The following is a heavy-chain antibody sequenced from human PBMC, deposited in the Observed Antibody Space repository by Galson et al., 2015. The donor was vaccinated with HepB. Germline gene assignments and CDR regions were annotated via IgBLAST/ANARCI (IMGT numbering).Heavy chain of an antibody. CDR3: AKDSGDGDYFLYAFDI. V-gene: IGHV3-23*01. J-gene: IGHJ3*02. Sequence: SLRLSCAASGFTFSSYAMSWVRQAPGKGLEWVSAISGSGGSTYYADSVKGRFTISRDNSKNTLYLQMNSLRAEDTAVYYCAKDSGDGDYFLYAFDIWVHGTMVTVSS. D-gene: IGHD4-17*01. CDR1: GFTFSSYA. CDR2: ISGSGGST.